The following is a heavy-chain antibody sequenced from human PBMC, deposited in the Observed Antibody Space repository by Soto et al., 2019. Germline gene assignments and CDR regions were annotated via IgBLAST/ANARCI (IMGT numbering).Heavy chain of an antibody. V-gene: IGHV4-59*01. CDR3: ARGMLYATGWFDP. J-gene: IGHJ5*02. CDR1: GASFSSYY. Sequence: SETLSLTCTVSGASFSSYYWSWIRQPPGKGLEWIGFVYNSGSTSYNPSLKSRVTISVDASENQISLKLGSVTAADTAVYYCARGMLYATGWFDPWGQGALVTVSS. D-gene: IGHD2-8*01. CDR2: VYNSGST.